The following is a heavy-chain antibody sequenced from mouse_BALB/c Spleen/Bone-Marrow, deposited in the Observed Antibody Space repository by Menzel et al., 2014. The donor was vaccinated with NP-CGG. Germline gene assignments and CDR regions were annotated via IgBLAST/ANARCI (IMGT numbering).Heavy chain of an antibody. D-gene: IGHD1-3*01. Sequence: EVMLVESGPDLVKPSHSLSLTCTVTDYSITSGYSWHWIRQFPGNKLEWMGYIHYSGITNYSPSLKSRISFTRDTSKNQFFLHLNSVTTEDTATYYCARWGKGAWFAYWGQGTLVTVSA. CDR1: DYSITSGYS. V-gene: IGHV3-1*02. J-gene: IGHJ3*01. CDR2: IHYSGIT. CDR3: ARWGKGAWFAY.